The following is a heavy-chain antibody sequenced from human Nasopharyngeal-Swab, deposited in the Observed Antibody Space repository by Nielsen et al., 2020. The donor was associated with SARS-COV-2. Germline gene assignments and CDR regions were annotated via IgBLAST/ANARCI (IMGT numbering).Heavy chain of an antibody. CDR2: ISSGGSAT. D-gene: IGHD5-24*01. CDR1: EFTFSTYS. CDR3: AKTPGGGNNYFDY. J-gene: IGHJ4*02. Sequence: GESLKISCAASEFTFSTYSMHWVRQAPGKGLEWISYISSGGSATHYADSVKGRFAISRDNPKNSLYLQMYSLRAEDTAVYYCAKTPGGGNNYFDYWGQGTLVTVSS. V-gene: IGHV3-48*04.